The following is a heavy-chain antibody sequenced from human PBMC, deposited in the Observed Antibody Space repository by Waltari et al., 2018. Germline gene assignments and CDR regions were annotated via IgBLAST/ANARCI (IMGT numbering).Heavy chain of an antibody. CDR2: ISYDGSNK. CDR3: AKEGVMDTGYYYYGMDV. D-gene: IGHD2-8*01. Sequence: QVQLVESGGGVVQPGRSLRLPCAASGFTFSSYGMHWVRQAPGKGLEWVAVISYDGSNKYYADSVKGRFTISRDNSKNTLYLQMNSLRAEDTAVYYCAKEGVMDTGYYYYGMDVWGQGTTVTVSS. CDR1: GFTFSSYG. J-gene: IGHJ6*02. V-gene: IGHV3-30*18.